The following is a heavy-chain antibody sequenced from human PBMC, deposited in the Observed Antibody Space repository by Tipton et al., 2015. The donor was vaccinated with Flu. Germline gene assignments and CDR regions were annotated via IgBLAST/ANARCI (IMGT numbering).Heavy chain of an antibody. D-gene: IGHD3-10*01. J-gene: IGHJ4*02. V-gene: IGHV4-39*07. Sequence: TLSLTCNVSGGSISSSSDYWGWIRQPPGKGLEWIGTIYSSGSTYYNPSLKSRVTISVDTSKNQFSLKLSSVTAADTAVYYCARGLYGSGSYQRRYFDYWGQGTLVTVSS. CDR1: GGSISSSSDY. CDR2: IYSSGST. CDR3: ARGLYGSGSYQRRYFDY.